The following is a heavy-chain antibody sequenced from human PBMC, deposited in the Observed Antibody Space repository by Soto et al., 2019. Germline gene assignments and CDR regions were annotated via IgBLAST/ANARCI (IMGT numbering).Heavy chain of an antibody. D-gene: IGHD3-9*01. CDR1: GYTFTSYA. Sequence: ASVKVSCKASGYTFTSYAIHWVRQAPGQRLEWMGWINAGNGNTKYSQKFQGRVTITRDTSASTAYMELSSLRSEDTAVYYCARGDILTGYAFNYYGMDVWGQGTTVTVSS. CDR3: ARGDILTGYAFNYYGMDV. J-gene: IGHJ6*02. CDR2: INAGNGNT. V-gene: IGHV1-3*01.